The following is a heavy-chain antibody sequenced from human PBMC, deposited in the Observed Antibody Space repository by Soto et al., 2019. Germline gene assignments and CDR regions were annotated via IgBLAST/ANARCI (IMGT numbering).Heavy chain of an antibody. CDR1: GYSFSSYW. Sequence: HGESLKISCKGSGYSFSSYWIGWVRQISGKGLEWMGITYPEDSQTLYSPSFQGQVTISADKSISTAYLQWSSLKASDTAMYYCARLRVDLTVVSGGSCYCDYWGQGTLVTVSS. CDR2: TYPEDSQT. J-gene: IGHJ4*02. D-gene: IGHD2-15*01. V-gene: IGHV5-51*01. CDR3: ARLRVDLTVVSGGSCYCDY.